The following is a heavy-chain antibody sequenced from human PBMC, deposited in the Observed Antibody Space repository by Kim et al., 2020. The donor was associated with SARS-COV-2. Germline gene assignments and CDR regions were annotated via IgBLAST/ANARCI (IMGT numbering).Heavy chain of an antibody. D-gene: IGHD3-16*01. J-gene: IGHJ4*02. V-gene: IGHV5-51*01. Sequence: GYGPSIQDKVTISADKSLSTAYLQWSSLKASDTAMYYCASSLDGPFDYWGQGTLVTVSS. CDR3: ASSLDGPFDY.